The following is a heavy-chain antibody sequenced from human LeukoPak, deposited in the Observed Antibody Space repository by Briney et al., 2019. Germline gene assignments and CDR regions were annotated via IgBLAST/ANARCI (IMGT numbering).Heavy chain of an antibody. CDR2: INHSGST. CDR1: GGSFSRYY. D-gene: IGHD6-13*01. V-gene: IGHV4-34*01. J-gene: IGHJ2*01. CDR3: AXXPLPXYSSSRTPXXYFDL. Sequence: LXXXCAVNGGSFSRYYWSWIRQPPGKGLEWIGEINHSGSTNYNPSLKSRVTISVDTSKNQFSLKLSCVTAADTAVCYCAXXPLPXYSSSRTPXXYFDLWGRGTLVTVSS.